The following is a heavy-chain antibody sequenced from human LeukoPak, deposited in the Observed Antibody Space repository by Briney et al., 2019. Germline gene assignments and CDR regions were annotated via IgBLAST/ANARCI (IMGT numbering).Heavy chain of an antibody. CDR1: GYRLTNYW. J-gene: IGHJ4*02. CDR3: ATLHYYYDSHGPFDY. V-gene: IGHV5-51*01. Sequence: GESLKISCKGSGYRLTNYWIGWVRQMPGKGLEWMGIIYPGDSDTRYSPSFQGQVTILVDKSINTAYLKWSSLMTTDTAMYYCATLHYYYDSHGPFDYWGQGTLVTVSS. D-gene: IGHD3-22*01. CDR2: IYPGDSDT.